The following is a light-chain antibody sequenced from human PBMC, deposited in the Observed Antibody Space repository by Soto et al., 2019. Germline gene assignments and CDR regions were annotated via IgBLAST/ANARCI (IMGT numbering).Light chain of an antibody. Sequence: QSVLTQPASVSGSPGQSITISCTGTSSDVGRYNYVSWYQQHPGKAPKLMIYEVSNRPSGVSNRFSGSKSGNTASLTISRLQAEDEADYYCSSYTSSSTLVLFGGGTKLTVL. CDR2: EVS. V-gene: IGLV2-14*01. J-gene: IGLJ2*01. CDR1: SSDVGRYNY. CDR3: SSYTSSSTLVL.